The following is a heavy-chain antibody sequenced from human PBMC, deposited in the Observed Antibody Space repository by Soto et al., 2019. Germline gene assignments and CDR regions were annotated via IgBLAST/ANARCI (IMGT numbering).Heavy chain of an antibody. D-gene: IGHD1-1*01. CDR1: GLTISGKKY. Sequence: DVQLVDSGGGLIQPGESLRLSCAAFGLTISGKKYVAWVRQAPGKGLEWVSALYDVDGSFYADSVKGRFTTSGDSSKTTVYLQMNDLRPDDAAVYYCATWHEREHAYDVWGQGTTVTVSS. CDR3: ATWHEREHAYDV. CDR2: LYDVDGS. J-gene: IGHJ3*01. V-gene: IGHV3-53*01.